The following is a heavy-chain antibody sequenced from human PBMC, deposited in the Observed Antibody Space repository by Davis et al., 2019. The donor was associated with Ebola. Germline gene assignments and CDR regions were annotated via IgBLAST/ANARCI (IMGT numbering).Heavy chain of an antibody. J-gene: IGHJ4*02. V-gene: IGHV3-23*01. CDR2: TSGIGRST. CDR3: ARGTLFGYGSGSYSAY. CDR1: APTFSSYS. Sequence: SLTPSCLPSAPTFSSYSTSCVRPVPGKWLEWVSATSGIGRSTYYADSVKARFTISRDNSKNTLYLQMNSLRAQDTALYYCARGTLFGYGSGSYSAYWGQGTLVTVSS. D-gene: IGHD3-10*01.